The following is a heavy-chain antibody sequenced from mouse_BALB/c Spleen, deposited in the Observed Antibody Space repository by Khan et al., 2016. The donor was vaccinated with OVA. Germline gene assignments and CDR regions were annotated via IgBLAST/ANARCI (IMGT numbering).Heavy chain of an antibody. CDR1: GYTFINYW. Sequence: QVQLKQSGAELAKPGASVKMSCKASGYTFINYWILWVKQRPGQGLEWIGYINPSTGYTEYNQNFKDKSTLTADKSSSTAYMQLSSLTSEDSAVYYGAGRGLRGGFAYWGQGTTLTVSS. CDR3: AGRGLRGGFAY. V-gene: IGHV1-7*01. CDR2: INPSTGYT. J-gene: IGHJ2*01. D-gene: IGHD1-1*01.